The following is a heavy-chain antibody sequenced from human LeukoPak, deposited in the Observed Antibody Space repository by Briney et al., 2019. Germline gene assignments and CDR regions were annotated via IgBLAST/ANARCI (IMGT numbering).Heavy chain of an antibody. J-gene: IGHJ6*02. Sequence: GGSLRLSCAASGFTFSSYSMNWVRQAPGKGLEWVSSISSSSSYIYYADSVKGRFTISRDNAKNSLYLQMSSLRAEDTAVYYCAREYIVVVPAAIQSYYYYGMDVWGQGTTVTVSS. D-gene: IGHD2-2*01. CDR1: GFTFSSYS. CDR2: ISSSSSYI. CDR3: AREYIVVVPAAIQSYYYYGMDV. V-gene: IGHV3-21*01.